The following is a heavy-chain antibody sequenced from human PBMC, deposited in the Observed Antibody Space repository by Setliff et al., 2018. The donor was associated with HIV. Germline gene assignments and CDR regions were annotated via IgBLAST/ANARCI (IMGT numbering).Heavy chain of an antibody. CDR1: AGSIRSSTYY. Sequence: SETLSLTCTVSAGSIRSSTYYWAWIRQPPGKGLEWIGTIYYSGSTYYNPSLKSRATISVDTSKNQFSLKLSSVTAADTAVYYCARQKTVTTYFDYWGQGTLVTVSS. J-gene: IGHJ4*02. CDR2: IYYSGST. V-gene: IGHV4-39*01. D-gene: IGHD4-17*01. CDR3: ARQKTVTTYFDY.